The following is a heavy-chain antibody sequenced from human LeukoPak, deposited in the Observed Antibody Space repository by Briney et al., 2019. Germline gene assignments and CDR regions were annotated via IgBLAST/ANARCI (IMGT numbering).Heavy chain of an antibody. D-gene: IGHD3-3*01. V-gene: IGHV3-74*01. CDR1: GFTFSSYW. J-gene: IGHJ4*02. Sequence: GGSLRLSCAASGFTFSSYWMLWVRQAPGKGLVWVSRIKSDGSSTTYADSVKGRFTISRDNAKNTLYLQMNSLRAEDTAVYYCARSDYTNYWGQGTLVTVSS. CDR3: ARSDYTNY. CDR2: IKSDGSST.